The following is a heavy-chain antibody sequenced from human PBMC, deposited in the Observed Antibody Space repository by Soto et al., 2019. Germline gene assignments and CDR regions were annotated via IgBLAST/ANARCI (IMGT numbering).Heavy chain of an antibody. Sequence: EVQLVESGGGLVKPGGSLRLSCAASGFTFSYAWMSWVRQAPGKGLEWVGRIKSNPDGATTDYAAPVNGRFTISRDDSKQMLSLQMNSLKTEDTAVYSCMTVLWVGGSITGTYWGQGTLVTVSS. CDR2: IKSNPDGATT. CDR3: MTVLWVGGSITGTY. V-gene: IGHV3-15*01. D-gene: IGHD1-26*01. J-gene: IGHJ4*02. CDR1: GFTFSYAW.